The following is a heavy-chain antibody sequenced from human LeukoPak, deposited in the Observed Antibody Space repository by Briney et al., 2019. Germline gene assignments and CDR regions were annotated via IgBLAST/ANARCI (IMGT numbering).Heavy chain of an antibody. CDR1: GGSFSGYY. J-gene: IGHJ4*02. CDR3: ARAIRGYSYGSFDY. Sequence: SETLSLTCAVYGGSFSGYYWSWIRQPPGKGLEWIGSIYHSGSTYYNPSLKSRVTISVDTSKNQFSLKLSSVTAADTAVYYCARAIRGYSYGSFDYWGQGTLVTVSS. D-gene: IGHD5-18*01. V-gene: IGHV4-34*01. CDR2: IYHSGST.